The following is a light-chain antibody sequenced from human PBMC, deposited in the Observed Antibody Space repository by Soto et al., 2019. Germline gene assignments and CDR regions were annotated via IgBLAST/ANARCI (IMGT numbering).Light chain of an antibody. Sequence: EIVMTQSPDTLSVSPGERATLSCRASQSVSGNLAWYQQKPGQAPRLLIYDASKRATGIPARFSGSGSGTDFTLTISSLEPEDFAVYYCQQRSNWPPTFGQGTRLEI. V-gene: IGKV3-11*01. CDR3: QQRSNWPPT. CDR1: QSVSGN. CDR2: DAS. J-gene: IGKJ5*01.